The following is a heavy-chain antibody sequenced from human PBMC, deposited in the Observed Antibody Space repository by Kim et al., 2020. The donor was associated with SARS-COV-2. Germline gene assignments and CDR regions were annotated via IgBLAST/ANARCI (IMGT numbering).Heavy chain of an antibody. Sequence: GGSLRLSCAASGFTFSSYAMSWVRQAPGKGLEWVSAISGSGGSTYYADSVKGRFTISRDNSKNTLYLQMNSLRAEDTAVYYCAKVKQQLTPSINPGKTPTPLFDYWGQGTLVTVSS. V-gene: IGHV3-23*01. CDR1: GFTFSSYA. J-gene: IGHJ4*02. CDR2: ISGSGGST. D-gene: IGHD6-13*01. CDR3: AKVKQQLTPSINPGKTPTPLFDY.